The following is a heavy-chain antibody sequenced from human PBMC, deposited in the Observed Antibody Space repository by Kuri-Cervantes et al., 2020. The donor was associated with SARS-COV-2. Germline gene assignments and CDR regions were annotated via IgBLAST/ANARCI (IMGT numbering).Heavy chain of an antibody. V-gene: IGHV4-61*01. CDR1: GGSVSSGSYY. CDR2: IYYSEST. J-gene: IGHJ4*02. Sequence: LSCTVSGGSVSSGSYYWSWIRQPPGKGLEWIGYIYYSESTNYNPSLRSRVTISVDTSKNQFSLKLSSVTAADTAVYYCARSVNDFWSGYAVSLSTNYFDYWGQGTLVTVSS. CDR3: ARSVNDFWSGYAVSLSTNYFDY. D-gene: IGHD3-3*01.